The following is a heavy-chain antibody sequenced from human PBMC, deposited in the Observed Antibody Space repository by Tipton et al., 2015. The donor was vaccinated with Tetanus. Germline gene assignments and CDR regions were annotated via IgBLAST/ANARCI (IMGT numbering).Heavy chain of an antibody. CDR3: AGAHCTDGVCNFDF. D-gene: IGHD2-8*01. J-gene: IGHJ4*02. Sequence: EVQLVQSGGEVKKPGESLKISCKGSGYIFNNYWIGWVRQKPGKGLEWMGIIYPGDSDTRYSPPFQGQVTISVDKSINTACLQWSSLRAWDTSMFYCAGAHCTDGVCNFDFGGQGALVTVAS. CDR1: GYIFNNYW. V-gene: IGHV5-51*01. CDR2: IYPGDSDT.